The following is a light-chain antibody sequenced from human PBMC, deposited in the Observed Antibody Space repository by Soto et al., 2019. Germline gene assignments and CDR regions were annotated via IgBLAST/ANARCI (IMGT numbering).Light chain of an antibody. CDR2: EVS. CDR3: SSYTSSSAYV. V-gene: IGLV2-14*01. Sequence: QSVLTQPASVSGPPGQSITISCTGTSSDVGGYNYVSWYQHHPGKAPKLMIYEVSNRPSGVSNRFSGSKSGNTASLTISGLQAEDEADYYCSSYTSSSAYVFGTGTKVTVL. CDR1: SSDVGGYNY. J-gene: IGLJ1*01.